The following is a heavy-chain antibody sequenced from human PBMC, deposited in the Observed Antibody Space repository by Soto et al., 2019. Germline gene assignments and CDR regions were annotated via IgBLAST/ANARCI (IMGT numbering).Heavy chain of an antibody. J-gene: IGHJ5*02. Sequence: EVQLLESGGGLVQPGGSLRLSCAASGFTFGSYAMSWVRQAPGKGLEWVSAVSSTGDATYYADSVKGRFTISRDNSKNTLYLQINSLRAEDTAVYHCAKSGKTTTIRDWFDPWGQGTLVTVSS. CDR1: GFTFGSYA. CDR3: AKSGKTTTIRDWFDP. V-gene: IGHV3-23*01. CDR2: VSSTGDAT. D-gene: IGHD4-4*01.